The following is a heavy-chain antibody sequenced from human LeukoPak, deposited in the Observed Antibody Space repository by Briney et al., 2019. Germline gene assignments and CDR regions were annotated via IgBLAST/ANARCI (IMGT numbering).Heavy chain of an antibody. CDR3: ARTGIVVVPAADDAFDI. Sequence: SETLSLTCTVSGGSISSYYWSWIRQPPGKGLEWIGYIYYSGSTNYNPSLKSRVAISVDPSKNQFSLKLSSVTAADTAVYYCARTGIVVVPAADDAFDIWGQGTMVTVSS. V-gene: IGHV4-59*01. D-gene: IGHD2-2*01. J-gene: IGHJ3*02. CDR2: IYYSGST. CDR1: GGSISSYY.